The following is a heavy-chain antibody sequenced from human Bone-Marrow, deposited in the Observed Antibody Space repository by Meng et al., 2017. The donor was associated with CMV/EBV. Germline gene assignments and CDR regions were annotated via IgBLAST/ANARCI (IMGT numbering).Heavy chain of an antibody. Sequence: SETLSLTCTVSGGSISGFYWSWIRQPPGKGLEWIGYIYYSGSTNYNPSLKSRVTISIDTSKNQFSLRLSSVTAADTAVYYCARRRSSSWYHFDYWGQGTLVTVSS. CDR1: GGSISGFY. J-gene: IGHJ4*02. CDR3: ARRRSSSWYHFDY. V-gene: IGHV4-59*01. D-gene: IGHD6-13*01. CDR2: IYYSGST.